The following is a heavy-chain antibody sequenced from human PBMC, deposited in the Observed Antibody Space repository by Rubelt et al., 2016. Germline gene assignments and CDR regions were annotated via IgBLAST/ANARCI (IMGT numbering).Heavy chain of an antibody. Sequence: CGGNIKQDGSEKDYVDSVKGRFTISRDNAKNSVSLQMNSLRAEDTAVYYCARGGEFCSSTSCYEWDYWGQGTLVTVSS. V-gene: IGHV3-7*01. J-gene: IGHJ4*02. CDR3: ARGGEFCSSTSCYEWDY. CDR2: IKQDGSEK. D-gene: IGHD2-2*01.